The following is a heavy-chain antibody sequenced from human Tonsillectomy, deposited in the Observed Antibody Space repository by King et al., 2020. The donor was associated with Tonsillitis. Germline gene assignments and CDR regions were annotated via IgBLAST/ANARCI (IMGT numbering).Heavy chain of an antibody. D-gene: IGHD6-13*01. CDR1: GYTFTGYY. CDR3: ARGSMYILD. V-gene: IGHV1-2*02. Sequence: QLVQSGAEVKKPGASVKVSCKTSGYTFTGYYIHWVRQAPGQGVEWMGWINPNSGGTNYEQNFQGRVTMTRDTSISTAYMELSRLRSDDTAVYYCARGSMYILDWGQGTLVTVSS. CDR2: INPNSGGT. J-gene: IGHJ4*02.